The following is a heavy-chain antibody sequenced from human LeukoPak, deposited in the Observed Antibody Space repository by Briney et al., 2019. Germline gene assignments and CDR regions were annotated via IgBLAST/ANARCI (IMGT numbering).Heavy chain of an antibody. CDR3: AREFPSIAARPDAFDI. V-gene: IGHV1-46*01. Sequence: ASVKVYCTASGYTFTSYYMHWVRQAPGQGLEWMGLINPSGGSTSYAQKFQGRVTMTRDTSTSTVYMELSSLRSEDTAVYYCAREFPSIAARPDAFDIWGQGTMVTVSS. CDR2: INPSGGST. D-gene: IGHD6-6*01. J-gene: IGHJ3*02. CDR1: GYTFTSYY.